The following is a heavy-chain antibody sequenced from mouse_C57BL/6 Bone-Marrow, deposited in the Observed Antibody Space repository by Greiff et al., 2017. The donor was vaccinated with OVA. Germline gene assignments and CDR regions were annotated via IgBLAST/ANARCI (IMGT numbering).Heavy chain of an antibody. CDR2: ISDGGSYT. CDR3: ARDITTVVATYWYFDV. V-gene: IGHV5-4*01. CDR1: GFTFSSYA. Sequence: EVKLMESGGGLVKPGGSLKLSCAASGFTFSSYAMSWVRQTPEKRLEWVATISDGGSYTYYPDNVKGRFTISRDNAKNNLYLQMSHLKSEDTAMYYCARDITTVVATYWYFDVWGTGTTVTVSS. J-gene: IGHJ1*03. D-gene: IGHD1-1*01.